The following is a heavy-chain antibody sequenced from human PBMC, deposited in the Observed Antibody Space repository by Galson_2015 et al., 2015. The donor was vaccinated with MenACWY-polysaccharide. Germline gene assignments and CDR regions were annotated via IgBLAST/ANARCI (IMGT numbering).Heavy chain of an antibody. D-gene: IGHD2/OR15-2a*01. J-gene: IGHJ4*02. Sequence: SLRLSCAASGFTFSTYAMHWVRQAPVQGLEWMATISSSGDDKYYAESVKGRFTISRDNSNNTLYLEMSSLRAGDTAVYYCVRNGSTWRSFGYFASWGQGTLGTVSS. CDR3: VRNGSTWRSFGYFAS. V-gene: IGHV3-30*03. CDR1: GFTFSTYA. CDR2: ISSSGDDK.